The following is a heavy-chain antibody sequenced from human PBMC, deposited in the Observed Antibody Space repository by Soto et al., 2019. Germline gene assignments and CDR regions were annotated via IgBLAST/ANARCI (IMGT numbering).Heavy chain of an antibody. V-gene: IGHV4-30-2*01. CDR3: AGAYNIDAFDI. J-gene: IGHJ3*02. CDR2: IYQNGGT. D-gene: IGHD1-1*01. Sequence: PSETLSLTCAVSGGSISSGGHTWSWVRQPPGKGLEWIGDIYQNGGTHYNPSLKSRVTISVDRSMNQFSLNLSSVTAADTAVYYCAGAYNIDAFDIWGPGTMVTVS. CDR1: GGSISSGGHT.